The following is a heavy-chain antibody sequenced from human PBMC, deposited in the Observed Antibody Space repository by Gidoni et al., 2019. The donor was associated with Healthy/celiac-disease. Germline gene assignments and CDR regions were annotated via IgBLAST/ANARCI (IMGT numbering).Heavy chain of an antibody. D-gene: IGHD2-2*01. CDR3: ARRHVVVVPAAMRFYTHDAFDI. Sequence: VLLVESGGGLVQPGGSLRLSCAASGFTVSSHYLSWVRQAPGKGLEWVSCIYSGGSTYYADSVKGRFTIARDNSKNTLYLQMNSLRAEDTAVYYCARRHVVVVPAAMRFYTHDAFDIWGQGTMVTVSS. CDR2: IYSGGST. CDR1: GFTVSSHY. J-gene: IGHJ3*02. V-gene: IGHV3-66*01.